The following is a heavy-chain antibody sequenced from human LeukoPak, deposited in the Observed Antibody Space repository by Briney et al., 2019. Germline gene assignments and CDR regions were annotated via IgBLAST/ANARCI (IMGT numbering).Heavy chain of an antibody. D-gene: IGHD3-3*01. CDR3: ARALYYDFWSGYYDAFDI. CDR1: GGTFSSYA. J-gene: IGHJ3*02. Sequence: SVKVSCNASGGTFSSYAISWVRQAPGQGLEWMGGIIPIFGTANYAQKFQGRVTITTDESTSTAYMELSSLRSEDTAVYYCARALYYDFWSGYYDAFDIWGQGTMVTVSS. V-gene: IGHV1-69*05. CDR2: IIPIFGTA.